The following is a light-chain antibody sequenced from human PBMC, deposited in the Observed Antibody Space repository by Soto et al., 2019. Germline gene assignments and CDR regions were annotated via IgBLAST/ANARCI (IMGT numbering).Light chain of an antibody. V-gene: IGKV3-15*01. Sequence: IVMTQSPATLSVSPGERVTLSCRASQSVSSNLAWYQQSPGQAPRLLIYGASTRATGIPARFSGGGSGTEFTLTISSLQSEDFAVYYCQQYNSWLTFGGGTKVEIK. CDR2: GAS. J-gene: IGKJ4*01. CDR1: QSVSSN. CDR3: QQYNSWLT.